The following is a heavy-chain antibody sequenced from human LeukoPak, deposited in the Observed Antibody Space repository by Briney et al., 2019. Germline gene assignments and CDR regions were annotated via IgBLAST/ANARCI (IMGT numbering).Heavy chain of an antibody. CDR1: GGTFSSYA. CDR3: ARYVVVDGPYYYYGMDV. Sequence: SVKVSCKASGGTFSSYAISWVRQAPGQGLEWMGGIIPIFGTANYAQKFQGRVTITADESTSTAYMELSGLRSEDTAVYYCARYVVVDGPYYYYGMDVWGKGTTVTVSS. V-gene: IGHV1-69*01. J-gene: IGHJ6*04. CDR2: IIPIFGTA. D-gene: IGHD2-2*01.